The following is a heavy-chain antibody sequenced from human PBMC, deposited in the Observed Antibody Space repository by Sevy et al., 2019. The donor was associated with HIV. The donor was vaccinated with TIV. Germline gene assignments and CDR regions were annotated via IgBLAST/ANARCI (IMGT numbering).Heavy chain of an antibody. CDR1: GFNFGSYS. J-gene: IGHJ3*02. CDR3: AKTIFGVAQVFDM. D-gene: IGHD3-3*01. Sequence: GGSLRLSCAASGFNFGSYSMNWVRQAPGKGLEWVAGISDNGGETYHADSVKGRFTVARDNSKNTLFLQMNSLRAEDTAVYYCAKTIFGVAQVFDMWGQGTMVTVSS. V-gene: IGHV3-23*01. CDR2: ISDNGGET.